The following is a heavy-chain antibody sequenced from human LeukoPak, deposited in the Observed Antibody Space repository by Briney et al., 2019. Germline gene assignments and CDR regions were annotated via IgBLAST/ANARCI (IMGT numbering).Heavy chain of an antibody. CDR3: ARGGSGSYTLHDFDY. Sequence: SVKVSCKASGGTFSSYAISWVRQAPGQGLGWMGGIIPIFGTANYAQKFQGRVTITADESTSTAYMELSSLRSEDTAVYYCARGGSGSYTLHDFDYWGQGTLVTASS. D-gene: IGHD3-10*01. CDR2: IIPIFGTA. J-gene: IGHJ4*02. CDR1: GGTFSSYA. V-gene: IGHV1-69*13.